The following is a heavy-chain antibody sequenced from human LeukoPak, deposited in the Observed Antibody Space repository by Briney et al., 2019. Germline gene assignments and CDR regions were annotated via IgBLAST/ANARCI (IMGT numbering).Heavy chain of an antibody. CDR3: AKGSGYDCSYYYYMDV. CDR1: GSTFSGYA. D-gene: IGHD5-12*01. V-gene: IGHV3-23*01. J-gene: IGHJ6*03. Sequence: GGSLRLSCAASGSTFSGYAMSWVRQAPGKGLKWVSAISGSGGSTYYADSVKGRFTISRDNSKNTLYLQMNSLRAEDTAVYYCAKGSGYDCSYYYYMDVWGKGTTVTVSS. CDR2: ISGSGGST.